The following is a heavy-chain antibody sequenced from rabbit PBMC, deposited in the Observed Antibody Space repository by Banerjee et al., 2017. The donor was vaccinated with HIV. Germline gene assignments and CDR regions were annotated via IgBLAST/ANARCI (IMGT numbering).Heavy chain of an antibody. D-gene: IGHD4-1*01. CDR2: IYTGDGNT. Sequence: QSLEESGGDLVKPEGSLTLTCTASGFSFSNGYVMCWVRQAPGKGLEWIACIYTGDGNTHYASWAKGRFTISKTSSTVDLQMTSLTAADTATYFCARDLAGVIGWNFNLWGPGTLVTVS. J-gene: IGHJ4*01. CDR1: GFSFSNGYV. V-gene: IGHV1S40*01. CDR3: ARDLAGVIGWNFNL.